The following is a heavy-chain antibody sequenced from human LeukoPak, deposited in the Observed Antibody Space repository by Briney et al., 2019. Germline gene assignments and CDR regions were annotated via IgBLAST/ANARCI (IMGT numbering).Heavy chain of an antibody. Sequence: SSETLSLTCTVSGGSIISSSHYWAWIRQPPGKGLEWIGSIYYNGGTFYSPSLKSRASISVDTSKNQFSLKLSSVTAADTSVYFCAREEASAADYWGQGTLVIVSS. CDR1: GGSIISSSHY. V-gene: IGHV4-39*01. J-gene: IGHJ4*02. CDR3: AREEASAADY. CDR2: IYYNGGT. D-gene: IGHD6-13*01.